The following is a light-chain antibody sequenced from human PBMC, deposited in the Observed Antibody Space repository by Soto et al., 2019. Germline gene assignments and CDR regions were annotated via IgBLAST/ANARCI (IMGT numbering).Light chain of an antibody. J-gene: IGLJ1*01. CDR1: SGYSNYN. CDR3: GTEHGSGSNFVYV. V-gene: IGLV9-49*03. CDR2: VGTGGIVG. Sequence: QPVLTQPPSASASLGASVTLTCTLSSGYSNYNVDWYQQRPGKGPRFVMRVGTGGIVGSKGDGIPDRFSVLGSGLNRYLTIKNIQEDDESDYHCGTEHGSGSNFVYVFGSGTKVTVL.